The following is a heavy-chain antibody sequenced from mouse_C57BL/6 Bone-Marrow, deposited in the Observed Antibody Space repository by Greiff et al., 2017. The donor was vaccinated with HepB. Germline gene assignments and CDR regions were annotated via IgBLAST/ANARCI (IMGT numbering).Heavy chain of an antibody. CDR2: INYDGSST. CDR1: GFTFSDYY. CDR3: ARAVPVTGEGFDY. V-gene: IGHV5-16*01. Sequence: EVKLMESEGGLVQPGSSMKLSCTASGFTFSDYYMAWVRQVPEKGLEWVANINYDGSSTYYLDSLKSRFIISRDNAKNILYLQMSSLKSEDTATYYCARAVPVTGEGFDYWGQGTTLTVSS. D-gene: IGHD2-1*01. J-gene: IGHJ2*01.